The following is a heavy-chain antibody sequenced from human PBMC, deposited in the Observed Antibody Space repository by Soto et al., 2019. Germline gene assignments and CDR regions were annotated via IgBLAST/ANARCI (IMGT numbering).Heavy chain of an antibody. V-gene: IGHV4-30-4*01. J-gene: IGHJ4*02. D-gene: IGHD3-3*01. CDR1: GGSIRSGDYY. CDR2: VFHTGTAY. CDR3: VRDSVRFGHALDY. Sequence: PSATLSLACTVSGGSIRSGDYYWTWIRQPPGKCLEWIGYVFHTGTAYYYNPSLKSRVTISIDASKNQFSLKLNAVTAADTAIYYCVRDSVRFGHALDYWGQGTLVTVS.